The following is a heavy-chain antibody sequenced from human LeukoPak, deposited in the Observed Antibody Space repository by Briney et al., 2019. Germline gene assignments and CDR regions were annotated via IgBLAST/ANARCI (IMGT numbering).Heavy chain of an antibody. Sequence: ASVKVSCKTSGYSFTAFYIHWVRQAPGQGLEWMGWINPNRGGTNYAQNFQGRVTMTRDTSISTAYMELSRLRSDDTAVYFCARTYMGEGFDYWGQGTLVTVSS. D-gene: IGHD1-26*01. CDR2: INPNRGGT. J-gene: IGHJ4*02. CDR3: ARTYMGEGFDY. CDR1: GYSFTAFY. V-gene: IGHV1-2*02.